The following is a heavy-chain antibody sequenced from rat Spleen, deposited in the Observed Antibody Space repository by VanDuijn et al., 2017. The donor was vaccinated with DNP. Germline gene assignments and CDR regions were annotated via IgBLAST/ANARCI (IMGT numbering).Heavy chain of an antibody. V-gene: IGHV5-17*01. Sequence: EVQLVESGGDLVQPGRSLILSCAASGFTFSDYAMAWVRQAPKKGLEWVATINYDGTRTYYRDSVKGRFTISRNNAKSTLYLQMDSLRSEDTATYYCATRVIRGSDYWGQGVMVTVSS. CDR1: GFTFSDYA. D-gene: IGHD4-4*01. CDR3: ATRVIRGSDY. CDR2: INYDGTRT. J-gene: IGHJ2*01.